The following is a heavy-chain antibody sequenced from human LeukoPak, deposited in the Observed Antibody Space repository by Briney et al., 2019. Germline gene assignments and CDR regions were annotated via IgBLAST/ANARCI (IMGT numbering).Heavy chain of an antibody. CDR3: ARGGGDLDY. Sequence: ASVKVSCKASGYTFADYYIHWVRQAPGQGLEWMGWINPNSGGTNYAQKFQGRVTMTRDTSISTAYMELSRLRTDDTAVYYCARGGGDLDYWGQGTLVTVSS. D-gene: IGHD2-21*02. CDR2: INPNSGGT. CDR1: GYTFADYY. V-gene: IGHV1-2*02. J-gene: IGHJ4*02.